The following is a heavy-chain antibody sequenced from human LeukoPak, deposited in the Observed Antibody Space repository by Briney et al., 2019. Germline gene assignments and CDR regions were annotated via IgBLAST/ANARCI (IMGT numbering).Heavy chain of an antibody. CDR1: GGSISSSSYY. D-gene: IGHD6-19*01. J-gene: IGHJ6*04. CDR2: IYYSGST. CDR3: ARGGGQWDV. V-gene: IGHV4-61*05. Sequence: SETLSLTCTVSGGSISSSSYYWGWIRQPPGKGLEWIGYIYYSGSTNYNPSLKSRVTISVDKSKNQFSLKLSSVTAADTAVYYCARGGGQWDVWGKGTTVTVSS.